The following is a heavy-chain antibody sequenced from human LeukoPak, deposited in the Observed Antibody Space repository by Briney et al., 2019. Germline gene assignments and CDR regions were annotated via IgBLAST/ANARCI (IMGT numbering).Heavy chain of an antibody. D-gene: IGHD3-22*01. CDR1: GYTFTTYY. Sequence: ASVKVSCKASGYTFTTYYMHWVRQAPGQGLEWMGVIKPSGGSTTYAQKFQGRVTMTRDMSTSTVYMQLSSLRSEDTAVYYCARDLKETHYYDSSGLDYWGQGTLVTVSS. CDR2: IKPSGGST. CDR3: ARDLKETHYYDSSGLDY. V-gene: IGHV1-46*01. J-gene: IGHJ4*02.